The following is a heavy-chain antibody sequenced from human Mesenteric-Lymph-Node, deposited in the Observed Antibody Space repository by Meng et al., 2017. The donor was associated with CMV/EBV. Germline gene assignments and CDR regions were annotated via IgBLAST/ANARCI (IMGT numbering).Heavy chain of an antibody. V-gene: IGHV2-5*02. Sequence: TFSGFSLSTNGVGVGWIRQPPGEALEWLALVFWDDDKRYSPSLKSRLTITKDTSKNQVVLTMTNMDPVDTATYFCAHRGLPSYVLDYWGLGTLVTVSS. CDR1: GFSLSTNGVG. CDR2: VFWDDDK. J-gene: IGHJ4*02. CDR3: AHRGLPSYVLDY. D-gene: IGHD3-10*02.